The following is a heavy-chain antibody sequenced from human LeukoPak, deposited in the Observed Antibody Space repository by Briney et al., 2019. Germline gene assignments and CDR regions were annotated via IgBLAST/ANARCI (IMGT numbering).Heavy chain of an antibody. CDR3: ARDPAYSSGWYEAVYYFDY. CDR1: GVSISSSNSY. CDR2: IYYSGST. D-gene: IGHD6-19*01. V-gene: IGHV4-39*07. J-gene: IGHJ4*02. Sequence: SETLSLTCTVSGVSISSSNSYWGWIRQPPGKGLEWIGSIYYSGSTYYNPSLKSRVTISVDTSKNQFSLKLSSVTAADTAVYYCARDPAYSSGWYEAVYYFDYWGQGTLVTVSS.